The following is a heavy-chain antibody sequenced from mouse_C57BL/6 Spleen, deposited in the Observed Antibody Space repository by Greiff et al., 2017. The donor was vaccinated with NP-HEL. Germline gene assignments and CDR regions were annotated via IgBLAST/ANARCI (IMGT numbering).Heavy chain of an antibody. CDR3: ARSLPQGYYAMDY. J-gene: IGHJ4*01. V-gene: IGHV1-66*01. Sequence: VQLQQSGPELVKPGASVKISCKASGYSFTSYYIHWVKQRPGQGLEWIGWIYPGSGNTKYNEKFKGKATLTADTSSSTAYMQLSSLTSEDSAVYYCARSLPQGYYAMDYWGQGTSVTVSS. D-gene: IGHD3-2*02. CDR2: IYPGSGNT. CDR1: GYSFTSYY.